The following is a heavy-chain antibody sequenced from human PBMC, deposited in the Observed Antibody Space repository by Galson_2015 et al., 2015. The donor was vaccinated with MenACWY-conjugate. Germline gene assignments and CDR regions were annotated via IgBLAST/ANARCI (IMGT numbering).Heavy chain of an antibody. V-gene: IGHV3-48*03. CDR3: ARGVYDSSGYYLP. Sequence: SLRLSCAASAFTFSSFEMNWVRQAPGKGLEWVSYISSSGTTIYYSDSVKGRFTISRDNAKNSLYLQMNSLRAEDTAVYYCARGVYDSSGYYLPWGQGTLVTVSS. CDR1: AFTFSSFE. CDR2: ISSSGTTI. D-gene: IGHD3-22*01. J-gene: IGHJ1*01.